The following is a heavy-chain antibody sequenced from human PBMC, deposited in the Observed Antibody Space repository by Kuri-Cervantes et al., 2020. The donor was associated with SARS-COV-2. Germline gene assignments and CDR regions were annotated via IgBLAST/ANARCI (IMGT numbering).Heavy chain of an antibody. CDR1: GGSISSSS. D-gene: IGHD2-15*01. J-gene: IGHJ3*02. CDR2: ISSSSSDI. Sequence: ETLSLTCTVSGGSISSSSYYWGWIRQPPGKGLEWVSSISSSSSDIYYADSVKGRFTISRDNAKNSLYLQMNSLRAEDTAVYYCARRLPREDAFDIWGQGTMVTVSS. V-gene: IGHV3-21*01. CDR3: ARRLPREDAFDI.